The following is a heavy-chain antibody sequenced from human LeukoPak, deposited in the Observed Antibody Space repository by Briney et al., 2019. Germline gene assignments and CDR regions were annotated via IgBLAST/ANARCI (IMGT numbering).Heavy chain of an antibody. J-gene: IGHJ5*02. CDR2: INSDGSST. CDR1: GFTFSSYW. D-gene: IGHD4-11*01. Sequence: GGSLRLSCAASGFTFSSYWMHWVRQAPGKGLVWVSHINSDGSSTTYADAVKGRFTISRDNAKKTLYLQMNSLRAEDTAVYYCARGGGPKPKTTPHNWFDPWGQGTLVTVSS. V-gene: IGHV3-74*01. CDR3: ARGGGPKPKTTPHNWFDP.